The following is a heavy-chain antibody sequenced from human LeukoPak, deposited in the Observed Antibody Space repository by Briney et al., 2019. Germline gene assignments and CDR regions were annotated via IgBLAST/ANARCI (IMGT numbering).Heavy chain of an antibody. CDR1: GGSIRSYY. Sequence: SETLSLTCTVPGGSIRSYYWSWIRQPPGKGLEWIGYIYYSGSTNYNPSLKSRVTISVDTSKNQFSLKLSSVTAADTAVYYCARGFDLDIWGQGTMVTVSS. V-gene: IGHV4-59*01. D-gene: IGHD3-9*01. CDR2: IYYSGST. J-gene: IGHJ3*02. CDR3: ARGFDLDI.